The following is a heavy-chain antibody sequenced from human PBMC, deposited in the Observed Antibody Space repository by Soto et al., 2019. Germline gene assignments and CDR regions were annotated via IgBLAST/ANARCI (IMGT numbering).Heavy chain of an antibody. V-gene: IGHV1-3*05. CDR2: INAGNGNT. D-gene: IGHD3-22*01. CDR1: GYTFTSYA. J-gene: IGHJ4*02. CDR3: ARGSGYYYWDDY. Sequence: QVQLVQSGAEEKKPGASVKVSCKASGYTFTSYAMHWVRQAPGQRLEWMGGINAGNGNTKYSQKFQGRVTITRDTSASTAYMELSSLRSDDTAVYYCARGSGYYYWDDYWGQGTLVTVSS.